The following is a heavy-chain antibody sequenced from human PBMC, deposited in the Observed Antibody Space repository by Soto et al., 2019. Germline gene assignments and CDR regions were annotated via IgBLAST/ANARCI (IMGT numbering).Heavy chain of an antibody. J-gene: IGHJ4*02. Sequence: QVQLQESGPGLVKPSQTLSLTCTVSGGSNIRDGYYWIWIRQHPGKGLEWIAYISYSGSSYSNPSLKSRVTISADTSKNQFSLRLTSVTAADTAVYFCARATPAGSADFWGQGTLVTVSS. V-gene: IGHV4-31*03. CDR3: ARATPAGSADF. CDR2: ISYSGSS. D-gene: IGHD2-2*01. CDR1: GGSNIRDGYY.